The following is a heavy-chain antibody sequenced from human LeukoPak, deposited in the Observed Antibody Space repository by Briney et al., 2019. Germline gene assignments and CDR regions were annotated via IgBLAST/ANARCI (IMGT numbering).Heavy chain of an antibody. CDR1: GGSFSGYY. Sequence: KPSETLSLTCAVYGGSFSGYYWSWIRQPPGKGLEWIGEINHSGSTNYNPSLKSRVTISVDTSKNQFSLKLSSVTAADTAVYYCARSSSSSWHGSFDIWGQGTMVTVSS. D-gene: IGHD6-13*01. V-gene: IGHV4-34*01. CDR2: INHSGST. J-gene: IGHJ3*02. CDR3: ARSSSSSWHGSFDI.